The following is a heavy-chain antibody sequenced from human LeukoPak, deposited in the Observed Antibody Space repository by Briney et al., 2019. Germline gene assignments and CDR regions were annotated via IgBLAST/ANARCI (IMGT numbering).Heavy chain of an antibody. CDR2: ISSSSGYI. CDR3: AREVSEACSSTSCLYYFDY. V-gene: IGHV3-21*01. CDR1: GFTFSSYS. D-gene: IGHD2-2*01. Sequence: GGSLRLSCAASGFTFSSYSMNWVRQAPGKGLEWVSSISSSSGYIYYADSVKGRFTISRDNAKNSLYLQMNSLRAEDTAVYYCAREVSEACSSTSCLYYFDYWGQGTLVTVSS. J-gene: IGHJ4*02.